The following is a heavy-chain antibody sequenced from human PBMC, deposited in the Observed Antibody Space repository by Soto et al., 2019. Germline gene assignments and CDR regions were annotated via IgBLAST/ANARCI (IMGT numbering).Heavy chain of an antibody. V-gene: IGHV3-9*01. CDR3: TKGASASYNNIFDY. CDR1: GFTFDDYA. Sequence: GGSLRLSCAASGFTFDDYAMHWVRQAPGKGLEWVAGIRWNSGSIDYADSVKGRFTISRDNAKNSLYLQMNSLRPEDTAFYYCTKGASASYNNIFDYWGQGTLVTVSS. D-gene: IGHD3-10*01. J-gene: IGHJ4*02. CDR2: IRWNSGSI.